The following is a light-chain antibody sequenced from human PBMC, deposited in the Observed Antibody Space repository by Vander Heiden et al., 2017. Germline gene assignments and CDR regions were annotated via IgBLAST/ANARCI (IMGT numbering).Light chain of an antibody. J-gene: IGKJ4*01. CDR1: QSISSY. Sequence: DIQTTQSPSSLSASVGDRVTITCRASQSISSYLNWYQQKPGKAPKLLIYAASSLQSGVPSRFSGSGSGTDFTLTISSLQPEDFATYYCQQSYSTSALTFGGGTKVEIK. CDR3: QQSYSTSALT. CDR2: AAS. V-gene: IGKV1-39*01.